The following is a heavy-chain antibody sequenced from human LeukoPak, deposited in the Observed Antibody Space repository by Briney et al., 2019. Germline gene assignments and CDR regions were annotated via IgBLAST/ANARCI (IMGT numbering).Heavy chain of an antibody. CDR3: ARSYGSGSYYPNPYFDY. CDR2: IYYSGST. Sequence: PSETLSLTCTVSGGSISSSSYYWGWIRQPPGKGLEWIGSIYYSGSTYYNPPLKSRVTISVDTSKNQFSLKLSSVTAADTAVYDGARSYGSGSYYPNPYFDYWGQGTLVTVSS. V-gene: IGHV4-39*01. J-gene: IGHJ4*02. CDR1: GGSISSSSYY. D-gene: IGHD3-10*01.